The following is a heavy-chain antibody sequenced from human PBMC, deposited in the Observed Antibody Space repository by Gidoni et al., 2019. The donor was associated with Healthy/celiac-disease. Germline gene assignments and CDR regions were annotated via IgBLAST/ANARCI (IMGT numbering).Heavy chain of an antibody. CDR3: AKYCSGGSCYWSFYVD. CDR2: ISGSGGST. Sequence: EVQLLESGGGLVQHGGSLRLSCAASGFTFRSDAMSWVRQAPGKGREWVSAISGSGGSTYYADSVKGRFTISRDNSKNTLYLQMNSLRAEDTAVYYCAKYCSGGSCYWSFYVDWGQGTLVTVSS. V-gene: IGHV3-23*01. CDR1: GFTFRSDA. J-gene: IGHJ4*02. D-gene: IGHD2-15*01.